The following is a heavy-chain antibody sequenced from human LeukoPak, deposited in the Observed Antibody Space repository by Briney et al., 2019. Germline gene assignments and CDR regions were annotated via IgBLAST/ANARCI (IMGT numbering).Heavy chain of an antibody. D-gene: IGHD3-16*02. J-gene: IGHJ4*02. CDR3: ARSHDHLWGNYPDY. Sequence: SETLSLTCDVSGGSIDSTNWWNWVRQPPGKGLEWIGEIHHDGRINYNPSLKSRVTLLVDKSKNQFSLRLNSVTAADTAMYYCARSHDHLWGNYPDYWGQGTLVTVSS. CDR2: IHHDGRI. CDR1: GGSIDSTNW. V-gene: IGHV4/OR15-8*01.